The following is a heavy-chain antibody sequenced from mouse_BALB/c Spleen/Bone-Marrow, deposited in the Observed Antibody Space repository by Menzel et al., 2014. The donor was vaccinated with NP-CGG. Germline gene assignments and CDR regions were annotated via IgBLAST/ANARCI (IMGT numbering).Heavy chain of an antibody. CDR1: GYSITSAYH. J-gene: IGHJ2*01. Sequence: EVHLVESGPGLVKPSQSLSLTCSVTGYSITSAYHWNWIRQFPGKNPEWMGYISYDGSSNYTPSLKNRISITRDTSQNQFFLRFNSVTTEDTATYYCAREGGTSSAYFDYWGQGTTLTVSS. V-gene: IGHV3-6*02. D-gene: IGHD2-14*01. CDR2: ISYDGSS. CDR3: AREGGTSSAYFDY.